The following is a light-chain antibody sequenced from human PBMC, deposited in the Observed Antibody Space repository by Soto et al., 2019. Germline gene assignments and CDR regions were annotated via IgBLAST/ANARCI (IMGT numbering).Light chain of an antibody. CDR2: AAS. V-gene: IGKV1-6*01. CDR1: QGIRND. J-gene: IGKJ1*01. Sequence: AIQMTQSPSSLSASVGDRVTITCRASQGIRNDLGWYQQKPGKAPKLLIYAASSLQSGVQSRFSGSGSGTDFTLTISSLLPEDFATDYCLQDYNYPWSFGQGTKVEIK. CDR3: LQDYNYPWS.